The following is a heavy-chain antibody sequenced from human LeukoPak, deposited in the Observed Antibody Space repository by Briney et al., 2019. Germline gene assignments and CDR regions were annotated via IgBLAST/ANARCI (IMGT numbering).Heavy chain of an antibody. CDR3: ARSPGDSSGWYS. J-gene: IGHJ4*02. CDR2: INPNSGGT. V-gene: IGHV1-2*02. Sequence: ASVKVSCKASGYTFTGYYMHWVRQAPGQGLEWMGWINPNSGGTNYAQKFQGRVTMTRDTSISTAYMELSRLRSDDTAVYYCARSPGDSSGWYSWGQGTLVTVSS. CDR1: GYTFTGYY. D-gene: IGHD6-19*01.